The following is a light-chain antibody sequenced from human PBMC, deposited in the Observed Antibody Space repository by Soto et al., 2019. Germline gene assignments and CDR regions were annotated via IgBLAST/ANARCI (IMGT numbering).Light chain of an antibody. V-gene: IGKV3-15*01. CDR3: QPYNNWPPLT. CDR2: GAS. CDR1: QSVSSN. Sequence: EIVMTQSPATLSVSPGERATLSCRASQSVSSNLAWYQQKPGQAPRLLIYGASTRATGIPARFSGSGSGTEFTLTISRLQSEDFAVSYCQPYNNWPPLTFGGGTKVEIK. J-gene: IGKJ4*01.